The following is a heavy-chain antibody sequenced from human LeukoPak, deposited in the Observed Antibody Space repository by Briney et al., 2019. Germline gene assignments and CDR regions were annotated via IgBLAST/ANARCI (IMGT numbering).Heavy chain of an antibody. Sequence: SETLSLTCTVSGGSISSSSYYWGWIRQPPGKGLEWTGSIYYSGSAYYNPSLKSRVTISVDTSKNQFSLKLSSVTAADTAVYYCARRTLVVPAAQPYNWFDPWGQGTLVTVSS. V-gene: IGHV4-39*01. CDR3: ARRTLVVPAAQPYNWFDP. J-gene: IGHJ5*02. D-gene: IGHD2-2*01. CDR2: IYYSGSA. CDR1: GGSISSSSYY.